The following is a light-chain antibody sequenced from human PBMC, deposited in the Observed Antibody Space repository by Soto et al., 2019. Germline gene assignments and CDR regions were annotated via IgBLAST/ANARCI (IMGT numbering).Light chain of an antibody. CDR1: QSVSTN. V-gene: IGKV3-15*01. Sequence: EIVLTQSPGTLSVSPGERANLSCRASQSVSTNLAWFQQKPGQAPRLLIYGASTRATGIPARFSGSGSGTEFTLTINSLQSEDLAVYYCQQSNSWPYTFGQGTKVEV. CDR3: QQSNSWPYT. CDR2: GAS. J-gene: IGKJ2*01.